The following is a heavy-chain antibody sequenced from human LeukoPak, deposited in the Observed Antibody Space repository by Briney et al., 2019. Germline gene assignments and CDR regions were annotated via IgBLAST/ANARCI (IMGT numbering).Heavy chain of an antibody. CDR1: GGTFSSYA. J-gene: IGHJ5*02. V-gene: IGHV7-4-1*02. CDR3: ARDLFSAAIQLWPNSPPNWFDP. CDR2: INTNPGNP. D-gene: IGHD5-18*01. Sequence: ASVKVSCKASGGTFSSYAISWVRQAPGQGLEWMGCINTNPGNPTYAQGFTGRLVFPLDTSVRTAYLQISILKAEDTAVYYCARDLFSAAIQLWPNSPPNWFDPWGQGTLVTVSS.